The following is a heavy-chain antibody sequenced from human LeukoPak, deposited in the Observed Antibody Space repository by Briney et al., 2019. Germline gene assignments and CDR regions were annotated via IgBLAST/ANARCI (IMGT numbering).Heavy chain of an antibody. Sequence: GGSLRLSCAASGFSVSTNYMSWVRQAPGKGLEWVSSISTSSSYIYYADSVKGRFTISRDNAKNSLYLQMNSLRAEDTAVYYCARSTGGDWYAFDIWGQGTMVTVSS. D-gene: IGHD2-21*02. CDR3: ARSTGGDWYAFDI. CDR1: GFSVSTNY. V-gene: IGHV3-21*01. J-gene: IGHJ3*02. CDR2: ISTSSSYI.